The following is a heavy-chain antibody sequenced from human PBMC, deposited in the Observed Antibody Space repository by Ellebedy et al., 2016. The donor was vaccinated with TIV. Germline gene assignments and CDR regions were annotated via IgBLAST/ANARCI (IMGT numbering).Heavy chain of an antibody. CDR2: ISAYNGDT. CDR1: GYTFTKYG. Sequence: ASVKVSCRASGYTFTKYGISWVRQAPGQGLECMGWISAYNGDTNYAQRFQGRVTMTTDTSTSTVSMELRSLRSDDTAVYYCARGFYEKFDPWGQGTLVTVSS. V-gene: IGHV1-18*01. J-gene: IGHJ5*02. D-gene: IGHD2/OR15-2a*01. CDR3: ARGFYEKFDP.